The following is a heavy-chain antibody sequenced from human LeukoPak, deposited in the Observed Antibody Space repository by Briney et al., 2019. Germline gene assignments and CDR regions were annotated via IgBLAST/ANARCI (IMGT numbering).Heavy chain of an antibody. Sequence: GGSLRLFCAASGFTFSSYATHWVRQAPGKGLEYVSAISSNGGSTYYANSVKGRFTISRDNSKNTLYLQMGSLRAEDMAVYYCARDSGGRGHFDLWGQGTLVTVSS. CDR2: ISSNGGST. J-gene: IGHJ4*02. CDR1: GFTFSSYA. V-gene: IGHV3-64*01. CDR3: ARDSGGRGHFDL. D-gene: IGHD3-16*01.